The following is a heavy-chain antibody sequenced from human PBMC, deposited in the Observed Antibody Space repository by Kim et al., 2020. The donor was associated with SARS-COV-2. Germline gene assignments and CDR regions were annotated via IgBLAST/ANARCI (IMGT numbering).Heavy chain of an antibody. D-gene: IGHD6-25*01. CDR1: GFTFSSYG. CDR3: AGDGGRLAFDI. CDR2: ISYDGSNK. Sequence: GGSLRLSCAASGFTFSSYGMHWVRQAPGKGLEWVAVISYDGSNKYYADSVKGRFTISRDNSKNTLYLQMNSLRAEDTAVYYCAGDGGRLAFDIWGQGTMVTVSS. V-gene: IGHV3-30*03. J-gene: IGHJ3*02.